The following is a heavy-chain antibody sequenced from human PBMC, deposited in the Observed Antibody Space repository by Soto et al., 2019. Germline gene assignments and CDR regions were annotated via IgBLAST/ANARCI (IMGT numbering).Heavy chain of an antibody. Sequence: KTSETLSLTCTVSGGSISSYYWSWIRQPPGKGLEWIGYIYYSGSTNYNPSLKSRVTISVDTSKNQFSLKLSSVTAADTAVYYCARGIPRITIFGVVIWYGMDVWGQGTTVTVSS. CDR3: ARGIPRITIFGVVIWYGMDV. CDR2: IYYSGST. D-gene: IGHD3-3*01. CDR1: GGSISSYY. J-gene: IGHJ6*02. V-gene: IGHV4-59*01.